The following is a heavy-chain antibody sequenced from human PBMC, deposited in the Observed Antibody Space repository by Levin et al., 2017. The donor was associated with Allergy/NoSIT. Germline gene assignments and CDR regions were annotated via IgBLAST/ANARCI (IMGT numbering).Heavy chain of an antibody. CDR2: ISYDGSNK. J-gene: IGHJ3*02. V-gene: IGHV3-30*18. CDR1: GFTFSSYG. CDR3: AKLLITMVRGGPDAFDI. Sequence: PGESLKISCAASGFTFSSYGMHWVRQAPGKGLEWVAVISYDGSNKYYADSVKGRFTISRDNSKNTLYLQMNSLRAEDTAVYYCAKLLITMVRGGPDAFDIWGQGTMVTVSS. D-gene: IGHD3-10*01.